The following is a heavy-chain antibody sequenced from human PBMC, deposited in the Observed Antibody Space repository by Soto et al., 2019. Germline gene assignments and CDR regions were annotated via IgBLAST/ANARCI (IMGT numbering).Heavy chain of an antibody. J-gene: IGHJ6*02. CDR3: ARDRGLPGPYYYCGLDV. Sequence: GGSLRLSCAASGFTFSSYGMHWVRQAPGKGLEWVAVISYDGSNKYYADSVKGRFTISRDNSKNSLYLQMNSLRAEDTAVYYCARDRGLPGPYYYCGLDVWGQGTTVTVSS. D-gene: IGHD4-17*01. CDR2: ISYDGSNK. CDR1: GFTFSSYG. V-gene: IGHV3-30*03.